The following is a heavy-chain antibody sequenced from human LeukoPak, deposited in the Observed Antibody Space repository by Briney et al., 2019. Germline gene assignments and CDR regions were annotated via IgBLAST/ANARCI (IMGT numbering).Heavy chain of an antibody. V-gene: IGHV3-21*01. Sequence: GGSLRLSCAASGFAFDTYTINWVRQAPGKGLEWVSSISSSGIHTFYSDSLKGRFTISRDNTKNSLFLQMNSLRAEDTAVYYCAREEYYFGSGSRSYWYFDLWGRGTLVTVSS. CDR3: AREEYYFGSGSRSYWYFDL. CDR2: ISSSGIHT. J-gene: IGHJ2*01. D-gene: IGHD3-10*01. CDR1: GFAFDTYT.